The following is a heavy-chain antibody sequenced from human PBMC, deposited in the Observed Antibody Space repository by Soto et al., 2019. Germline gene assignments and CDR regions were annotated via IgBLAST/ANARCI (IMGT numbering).Heavy chain of an antibody. V-gene: IGHV3-48*02. CDR1: GFTFSTFS. CDR2: FGGDSRPI. J-gene: IGHJ4*02. CDR3: ARDLGWAFDY. D-gene: IGHD6-19*01. Sequence: EVQLVESGGGLVQPGGSLRLSCAASGFTFSTFSMNWVRQAPGRGLEWIAYFGGDSRPISYADSVKGRFTISRDNAKNSLYLQMDSLRDEDTAVYYCARDLGWAFDYWGQGTLDTVSS.